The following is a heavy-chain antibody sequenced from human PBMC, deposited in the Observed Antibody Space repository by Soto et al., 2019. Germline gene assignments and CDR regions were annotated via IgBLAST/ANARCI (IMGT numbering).Heavy chain of an antibody. CDR3: ASGYYDFWSGHYYYGMDV. CDR1: GGSISSSSYY. CDR2: IYYSGST. Sequence: SETLSLTCTVSGGSISSSSYYWGWFRQPPGKGLEWIGSIYYSGSTYYNPSLKSRVTISVDTSKNQFSLKLSSVTAADTAVYYCASGYYDFWSGHYYYGMDVWGQGPTVT. D-gene: IGHD3-3*01. J-gene: IGHJ6*02. V-gene: IGHV4-39*01.